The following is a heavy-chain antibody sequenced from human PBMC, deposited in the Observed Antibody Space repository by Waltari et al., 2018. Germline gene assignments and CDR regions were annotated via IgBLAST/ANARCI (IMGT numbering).Heavy chain of an antibody. J-gene: IGHJ6*03. V-gene: IGHV4-34*01. CDR2: INHSGST. CDR3: ARGRVVVPAAPSSSWYRYYYYYMDV. D-gene: IGHD2-2*01. CDR1: GGSFSGYY. Sequence: QVQLQQWGAGLLKPSATLSLTCAVYGGSFSGYYWSWIRQPPGKGLEWIGEINHSGSTNYNPSLKSRVTISVDTSKNQFSLKLSSVTAADTAVYYCARGRVVVPAAPSSSWYRYYYYYMDVWGKGTTVTVSS.